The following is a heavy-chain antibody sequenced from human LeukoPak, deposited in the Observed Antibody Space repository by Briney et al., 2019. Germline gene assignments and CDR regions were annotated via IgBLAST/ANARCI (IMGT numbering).Heavy chain of an antibody. V-gene: IGHV4-38-2*02. CDR2: IYHSGST. CDR1: GYSISSGYY. D-gene: IGHD2-21*02. J-gene: IGHJ4*02. Sequence: KTSETLSLTCTVSGYSISSGYYWGWIRQPPGKGLEWIGSIYHSGSTYYNPSLKSRVTISVDTSKNQFSLKLSSVTAADTAVYYCARGRCGDWPCTSLWGQGTLVTVSS. CDR3: ARGRCGDWPCTSL.